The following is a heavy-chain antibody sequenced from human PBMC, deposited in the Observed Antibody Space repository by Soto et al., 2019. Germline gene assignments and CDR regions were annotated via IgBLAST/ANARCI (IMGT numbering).Heavy chain of an antibody. CDR3: ARVPSSSGRAHFDY. D-gene: IGHD2-15*01. J-gene: IGHJ4*02. V-gene: IGHV3-30-3*01. CDR2: ISYDGSNK. Sequence: QVQLVESGGGVVQPGRSLRLSCAASGFTFSSYAMHWVRQAPGKGLEWVAVISYDGSNKYYADSVKGRFTISRDNSKHTLYLQMNSLRAEDTAVYYCARVPSSSGRAHFDYWRQGTLVTVSS. CDR1: GFTFSSYA.